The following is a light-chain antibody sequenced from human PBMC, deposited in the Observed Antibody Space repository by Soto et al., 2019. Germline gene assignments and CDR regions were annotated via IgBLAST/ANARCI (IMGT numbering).Light chain of an antibody. J-gene: IGKJ1*01. Sequence: DIQLTQSPSTLSAAVGDRVTITCRASKSIRSWLAWYKQRPGKAPKVLIYKASSLESGVPSRFSGGGYGTEFTLTINSLQPDDFATYYCQQYITSPWTFGQGTKVEIK. CDR3: QQYITSPWT. V-gene: IGKV1-5*03. CDR2: KAS. CDR1: KSIRSW.